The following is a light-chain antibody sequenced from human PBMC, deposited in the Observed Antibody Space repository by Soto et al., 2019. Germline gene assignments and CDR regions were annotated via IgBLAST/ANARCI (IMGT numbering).Light chain of an antibody. V-gene: IGKV1-39*01. Sequence: DLQMTQSPSSLSASVGDRVTITCRASRTIYTYLNWYQQKPGKAPRLLIYAASSLQGGVPSRFGGSGSVTDFPLTISSLQPEYVASYYCQQSDKTRCTVGQGPKLAI. CDR2: AAS. CDR3: QQSDKTRCT. J-gene: IGKJ2*02. CDR1: RTIYTY.